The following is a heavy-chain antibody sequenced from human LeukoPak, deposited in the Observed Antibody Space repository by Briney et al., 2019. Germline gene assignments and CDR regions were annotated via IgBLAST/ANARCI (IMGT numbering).Heavy chain of an antibody. CDR1: GGSFSGYY. CDR3: VKGGSGSYYDY. J-gene: IGHJ4*02. CDR2: INHSGST. V-gene: IGHV4-34*01. D-gene: IGHD3-10*01. Sequence: SETLSLTCAVYGGSFSGYYWSWIRQPPGTGLEWIGEINHSGSTNYNPSLKSRVTISVDTSKNQFSLKLSSVTAADTAVYYCVKGGSGSYYDYWGQGTLVTVSS.